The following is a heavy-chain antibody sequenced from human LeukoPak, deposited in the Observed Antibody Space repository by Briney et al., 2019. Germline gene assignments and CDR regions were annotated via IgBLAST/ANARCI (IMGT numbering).Heavy chain of an antibody. D-gene: IGHD3-22*01. CDR2: IYTSGST. CDR1: GFSISSYY. J-gene: IGHJ3*02. Sequence: SETLSLTCAASGFSISSYYLSWIRQPAGKGLEWIGRIYTSGSTNYNPSLKSRVTMSVDTSKNQFSLKLRSVTAADTAVYYCARDAAGAYYYDSSGYPTDAFDIWGQGTMVTVSS. V-gene: IGHV4-4*07. CDR3: ARDAAGAYYYDSSGYPTDAFDI.